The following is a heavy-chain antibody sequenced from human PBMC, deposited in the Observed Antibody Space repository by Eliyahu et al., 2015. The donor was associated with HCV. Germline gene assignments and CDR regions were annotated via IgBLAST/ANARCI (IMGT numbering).Heavy chain of an antibody. CDR3: ARTSSGYHDFDY. CDR2: ISSSSSYT. J-gene: IGHJ4*02. CDR1: GFTFSDYY. V-gene: IGHV3-11*05. D-gene: IGHD3-22*01. Sequence: HVQLVESGGGLVKPGGSLRLSCAASGFTFSDYYMSWIRQAPGKGLEWVSCISSSSSYTNYADSVKGRFTISRDNAKNSLYLQMNSLRAEDTAVYFCARTSSGYHDFDYWGQGSLVTVSS.